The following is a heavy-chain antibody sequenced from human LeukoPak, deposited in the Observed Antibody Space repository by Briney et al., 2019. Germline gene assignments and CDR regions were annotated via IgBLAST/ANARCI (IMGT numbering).Heavy chain of an antibody. CDR2: ISGSADNT. V-gene: IGHV3-23*01. D-gene: IGHD2-21*01. CDR1: GFTFSSYA. CDR3: AKVKELISWYYFDY. Sequence: TGGSLRLSCAASGFTFSSYAMSWVRQAPGKGLEWVSGISGSADNTYYADSVKGRFTISRDNSKSTLYLQMNSLRAEDTALYYCAKVKELISWYYFDYWGQGTLVTVSS. J-gene: IGHJ4*02.